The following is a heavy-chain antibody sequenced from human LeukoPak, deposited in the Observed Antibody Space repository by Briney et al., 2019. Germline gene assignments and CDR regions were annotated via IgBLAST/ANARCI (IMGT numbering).Heavy chain of an antibody. CDR2: MNPNSGNT. J-gene: IGHJ5*02. D-gene: IGHD3-10*01. CDR1: GCTFTSYD. Sequence: ASVKVSCKASGCTFTSYDINWVRQAAGQGLEWMGWMNPNSGNTGYAQKFQGRVTMTRNTSINAAYMELTSLRSEDTAVYYCARGPPYYDGSESYYNSRISWFDPWGQGTLVTVSS. CDR3: ARGPPYYDGSESYYNSRISWFDP. V-gene: IGHV1-8*01.